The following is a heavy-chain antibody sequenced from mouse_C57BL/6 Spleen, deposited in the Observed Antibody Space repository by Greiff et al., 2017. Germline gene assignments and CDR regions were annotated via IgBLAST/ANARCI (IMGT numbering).Heavy chain of an antibody. CDR3: ARYVLYGTFFDY. D-gene: IGHD2-10*02. V-gene: IGHV7-3*01. J-gene: IGHJ2*01. CDR1: GFTFTDYY. Sequence: DVMLVESGGGLVQPGGSLSLSCAASGFTFTDYYMSWVRQPPGKALEWLGFIRNRANGYTTEYSASVKGRFTISRDNSQIILYLQMNALRAEDSATSYCARYVLYGTFFDYWGQGTTLTVSS. CDR2: IRNRANGYTT.